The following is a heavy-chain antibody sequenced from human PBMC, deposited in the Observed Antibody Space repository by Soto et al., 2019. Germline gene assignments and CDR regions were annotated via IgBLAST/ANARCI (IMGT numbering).Heavy chain of an antibody. J-gene: IGHJ4*02. D-gene: IGHD2-15*01. CDR3: AHSPAYCSGPGCAYFDY. Sequence: PSETLSRTCAVSGGTISSYYWRWIRQPPGKGLEWIGYIYYSGSTNYNPSLKTRLTITKDTSKNQVVLTLTNMDPVDTATYYCAHSPAYCSGPGCAYFDYWGLGTLVTVSS. V-gene: IGHV4-59*01. CDR2: IYYSGST. CDR1: GGTISSYY.